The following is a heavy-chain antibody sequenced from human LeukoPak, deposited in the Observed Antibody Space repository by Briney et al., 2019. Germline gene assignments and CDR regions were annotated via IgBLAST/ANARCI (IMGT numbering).Heavy chain of an antibody. V-gene: IGHV3-48*03. J-gene: IGHJ6*03. CDR2: ISSGGDTM. CDR1: GFTFSSYE. CDR3: ARDRATGYSSSWSPPHYYMDV. D-gene: IGHD6-13*01. Sequence: GGSLRLSCAASGFTFSSYEMNWVRQAPGKGLEWVSYISSGGDTMYYADSVKGRFTTSRDNGKNSLFLQMNSLRAEDTAVYYCARDRATGYSSSWSPPHYYMDVWGKGTTVTVSS.